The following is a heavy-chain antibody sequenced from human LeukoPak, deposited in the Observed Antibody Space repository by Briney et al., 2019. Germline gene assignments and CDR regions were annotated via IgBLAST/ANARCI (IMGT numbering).Heavy chain of an antibody. J-gene: IGHJ4*02. D-gene: IGHD6-19*01. CDR1: GYSFTSYW. CDR3: ARQQGAVAGTVDY. Sequence: KIGESLKISCKGSGYSFTSYWIGWVRQMPGKGLEWMGIIYPDDSDTRYSPSFQGQVTISADKSISTAYLQWSSLKASDTAMYYCARQQGAVAGTVDYWGQGTLVTVSS. CDR2: IYPDDSDT. V-gene: IGHV5-51*01.